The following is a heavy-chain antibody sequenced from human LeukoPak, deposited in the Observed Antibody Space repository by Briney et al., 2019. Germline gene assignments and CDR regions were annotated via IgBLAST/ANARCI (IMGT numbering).Heavy chain of an antibody. CDR1: GFTFSSYS. J-gene: IGHJ4*01. CDR2: ISGTSTYI. Sequence: GGSLRLSCAASGFTFSSYSMNWVRQAPGKGLEWVSSISGTSTYIYYADSVKGRFTISRDNAKSSLYLQMNSLRAEDTAVYYCARDFSSGYYYGGASRGFDYWGQEPWSPSPQ. D-gene: IGHD3-22*01. V-gene: IGHV3-21*01. CDR3: ARDFSSGYYYGGASRGFDY.